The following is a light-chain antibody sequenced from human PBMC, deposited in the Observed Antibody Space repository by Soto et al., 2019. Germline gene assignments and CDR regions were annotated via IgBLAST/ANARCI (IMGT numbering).Light chain of an antibody. CDR3: QQRRHWPIT. J-gene: IGKJ5*01. V-gene: IGKV3-11*01. Sequence: EIVLTQSPATLSLSPGERATLSCRASQSVDSYLAWYQQKPGQAPRLLIYDASNRATGIPARFSGSGSGTDFTLTISSLEPEDFAVYYCQQRRHWPITFGQGTRLEIQ. CDR1: QSVDSY. CDR2: DAS.